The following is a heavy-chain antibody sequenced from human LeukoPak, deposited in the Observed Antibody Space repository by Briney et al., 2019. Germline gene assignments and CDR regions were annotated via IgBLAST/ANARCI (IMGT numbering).Heavy chain of an antibody. Sequence: GGSLRLSCAASGFSFSSYWMHWVRQAPGKGLVWVSRINGDGSSTRYADSVKGRFTISRDNAKNTLYLQMNSLRAEDTAVYYCARGGLNALEAFDIWGQGTLVTVRS. CDR3: ARGGLNALEAFDI. V-gene: IGHV3-74*01. D-gene: IGHD1-1*01. CDR1: GFSFSSYW. CDR2: INGDGSST. J-gene: IGHJ3*02.